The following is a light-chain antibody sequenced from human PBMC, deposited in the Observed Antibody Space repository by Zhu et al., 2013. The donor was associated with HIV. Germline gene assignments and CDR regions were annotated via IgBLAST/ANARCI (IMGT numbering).Light chain of an antibody. J-gene: IGKJ4*01. CDR1: QGVAIDS. CDR3: QQYGSSPLT. V-gene: IGKV3-20*01. CDR2: GAS. Sequence: IVLTQSPGTLSLSPGDRATLSCRASQGVAIDSLAWYQQKPGQAPRLLIYGASSRATGIPPRFSGSGSGTDFTLTISSLEPEDFAVYYCQQYGSSPLTFGGGTKVEIK.